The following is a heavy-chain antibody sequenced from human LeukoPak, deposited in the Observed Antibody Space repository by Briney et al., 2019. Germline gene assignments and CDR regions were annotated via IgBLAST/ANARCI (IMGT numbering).Heavy chain of an antibody. CDR3: ARPWGNFDY. V-gene: IGHV4-34*01. D-gene: IGHD7-27*01. J-gene: IGHJ4*02. Sequence: SETLSLTCAVYGGSFSGYYWSWIHQPPGKGLEWIGEINHSGSTNYNPSLKSRVTISVDTSKNQFSLKLSSVTAADTAVYYCARPWGNFDYWGQGTLVTVSS. CDR1: GGSFSGYY. CDR2: INHSGST.